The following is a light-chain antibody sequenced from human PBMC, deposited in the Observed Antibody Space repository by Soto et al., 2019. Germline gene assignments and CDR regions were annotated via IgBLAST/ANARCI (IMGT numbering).Light chain of an antibody. Sequence: DIPMTQSPSTVSASVGDGVTITCRASQSISTWLAWYQQKPGKAPNLLIYDASTLESGGPSGFSGSGSGTEFILTISSLQPDDSATYYCQQYNSYPYTFGQGTKLEIK. CDR2: DAS. J-gene: IGKJ2*01. V-gene: IGKV1-5*01. CDR3: QQYNSYPYT. CDR1: QSISTW.